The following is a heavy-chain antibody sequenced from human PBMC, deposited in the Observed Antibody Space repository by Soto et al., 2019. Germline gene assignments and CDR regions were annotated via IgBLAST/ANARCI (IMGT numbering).Heavy chain of an antibody. CDR1: GGSISSYY. V-gene: IGHV4-59*01. CDR2: IYYSGST. D-gene: IGHD6-19*01. CDR3: ARELGRVAVAVSDAFDF. J-gene: IGHJ3*01. Sequence: QVQLQESGPGLVKPSETLSLTCTVSGGSISSYYWSWIRQPPGKGLEWIGYIYYSGSTNYNPSLKSRVSISVDTSKVQFSLKLSSVTGADTAVYYCARELGRVAVAVSDAFDFWGQGKMVTVSS.